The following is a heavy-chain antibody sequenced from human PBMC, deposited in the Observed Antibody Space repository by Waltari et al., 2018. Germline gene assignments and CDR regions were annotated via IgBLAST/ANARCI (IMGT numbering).Heavy chain of an antibody. Sequence: QVQLVQSGAEVRKPGASVRVSCKASGYTFTDYFLHWFRHAPGRRLEWMGWINPRSGVTSYAQKCQGRVTMTRDRSFGTVYIDLSSLKSDDTALYYCARDRRVDGVVDYDYWGQGTLVTVSS. CDR3: ARDRRVDGVVDYDY. CDR2: INPRSGVT. CDR1: GYTFTDYF. D-gene: IGHD2-15*01. V-gene: IGHV1-2*02. J-gene: IGHJ4*02.